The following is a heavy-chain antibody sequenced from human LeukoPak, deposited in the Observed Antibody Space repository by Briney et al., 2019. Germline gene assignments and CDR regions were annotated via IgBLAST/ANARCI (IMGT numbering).Heavy chain of an antibody. D-gene: IGHD3-10*01. CDR1: GGSISSSSYY. J-gene: IGHJ5*02. V-gene: IGHV4-39*01. CDR2: IHYSGST. CDR3: ARNLVMGRGIMILKKPCWFDP. Sequence: SETLSLTCTASGGSISSSSYYWGWIRQPPGKGLEWIGSIHYSGSTDYNSTLKSRVTISVDTSKNQFSLKLSSVTAADTAVYYCARNLVMGRGIMILKKPCWFDPWGQGTLVTVSS.